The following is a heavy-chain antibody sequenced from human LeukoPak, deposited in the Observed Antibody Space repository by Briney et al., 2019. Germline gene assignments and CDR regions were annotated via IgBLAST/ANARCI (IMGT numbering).Heavy chain of an antibody. CDR3: ARGSSSGYYYAQYYFDY. CDR1: GGSISSGSYY. J-gene: IGHJ4*02. V-gene: IGHV4-61*02. CDR2: IYYSGST. Sequence: PSQTLSLTCTVSGGSISSGSYYWSWIRQPAGKGLEWIGSIYYSGSTYYNPSLKSRVTISVDTSKNQFSLKLSSVTAADTAVYYCARGSSSGYYYAQYYFDYWGQGTLVTVSS. D-gene: IGHD3-22*01.